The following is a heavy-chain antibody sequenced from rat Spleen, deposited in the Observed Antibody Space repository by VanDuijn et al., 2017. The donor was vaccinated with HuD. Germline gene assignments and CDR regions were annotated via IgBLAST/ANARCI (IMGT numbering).Heavy chain of an antibody. CDR3: TRTYGGYTSHWFAY. CDR1: GFSVTSYT. V-gene: IGHV2-15*01. CDR2: ISSGGST. Sequence: QVQLKESGPGLVQPSQTLSLTCTVSGFSVTSYTVSWVRQPPGKGLEWIAAISSGGSTYYSSALKSRLSISRDTSKSQVLLKMNSLQTEDTAIYFCTRTYGGYTSHWFAYWGQGTLVTVSS. J-gene: IGHJ3*01. D-gene: IGHD1-11*01.